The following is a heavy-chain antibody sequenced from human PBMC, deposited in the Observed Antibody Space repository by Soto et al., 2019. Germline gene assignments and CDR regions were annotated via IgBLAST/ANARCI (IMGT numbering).Heavy chain of an antibody. J-gene: IGHJ6*02. CDR1: GYTFTGYY. Sequence: ASVNGSCKGSGYTFTGYYMHWVRQAPGQGLEWMGWINPNSGGTNYAQKFQGWVTMTRDTSISAAYMELSRLRSDDTAVYYCARGNYYYFCSGYYNVVATQYCMDVWCQGTLVTVS. D-gene: IGHD3-3*01. CDR3: ARGNYYYFCSGYYNVVATQYCMDV. CDR2: INPNSGGT. V-gene: IGHV1-2*04.